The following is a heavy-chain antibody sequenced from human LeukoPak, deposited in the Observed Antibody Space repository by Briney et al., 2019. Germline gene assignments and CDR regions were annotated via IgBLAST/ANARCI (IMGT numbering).Heavy chain of an antibody. CDR1: GFTFSSYA. CDR2: INPDGGQK. Sequence: GGSLRLSCAASGFTFSSYAMHWVRQAPGKGLEWVTNINPDGGQKKYADAVKGRFTISRDNAKNLVYLQMKSLRVEEMAVYYCAKVTYADEGMDVWGKGTTVTVSS. CDR3: AKVTYADEGMDV. J-gene: IGHJ6*03. D-gene: IGHD4-17*01. V-gene: IGHV3-7*01.